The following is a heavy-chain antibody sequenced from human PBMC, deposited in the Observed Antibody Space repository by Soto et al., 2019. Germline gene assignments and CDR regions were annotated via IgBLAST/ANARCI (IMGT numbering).Heavy chain of an antibody. V-gene: IGHV1-3*01. Sequence: ASVKVSCKASGYTFTSYAMHWVRQAPGQRLEWMGWINAGNGNTKYSQKFQGRVTITRDTSASTAYMELSSLRSEDTAVYYCARVIGSREYGTGYFDYWGQGTLVTVS. J-gene: IGHJ4*02. D-gene: IGHD2-8*02. CDR2: INAGNGNT. CDR3: ARVIGSREYGTGYFDY. CDR1: GYTFTSYA.